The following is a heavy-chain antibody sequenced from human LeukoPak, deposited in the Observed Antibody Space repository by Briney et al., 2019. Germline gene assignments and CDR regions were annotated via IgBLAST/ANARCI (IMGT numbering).Heavy chain of an antibody. Sequence: SETLSLTCTVSGGSISSSSYYWGWIRQPPGKGLEWVGSIYYSGSTYYNPSLKSRVTISVDTSKNQFSLKLSSVTAADTAVYYCARQVSYYDFWSGYPEGSWFDPWGQGTLVTVSS. CDR3: ARQVSYYDFWSGYPEGSWFDP. CDR2: IYYSGST. CDR1: GGSISSSSYY. J-gene: IGHJ5*02. V-gene: IGHV4-39*01. D-gene: IGHD3-3*01.